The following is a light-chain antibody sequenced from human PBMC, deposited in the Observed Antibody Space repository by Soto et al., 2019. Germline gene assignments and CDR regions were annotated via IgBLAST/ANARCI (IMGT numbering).Light chain of an antibody. CDR1: QSVSNNY. V-gene: IGKV3-20*01. Sequence: EIVLTQSPGTLPLSPGERATLSCRASQSVSNNYLAWYQQKPGQPPRLVIYDVSNRATGIPARFSGSGSGTDFTLSISRLEPEDFAVYYCQQYGSSPPRTFGQGTKVDI. J-gene: IGKJ1*01. CDR3: QQYGSSPPRT. CDR2: DVS.